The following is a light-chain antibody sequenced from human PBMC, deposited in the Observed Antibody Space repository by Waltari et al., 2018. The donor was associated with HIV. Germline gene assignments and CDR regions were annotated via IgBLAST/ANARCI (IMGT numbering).Light chain of an antibody. CDR2: ASS. CDR1: QAISSW. CDR3: LQADGLPWT. J-gene: IGKJ1*01. Sequence: DIQMTQSPFFVSASVGDRVTITCRASQAISSWLTWYQQRPGAAPNLLIYASSTLQSGVPTRFSGSRSGTNFTLTISSLQPEDFATYYCLQADGLPWTFGQGTKVEMK. V-gene: IGKV1-12*01.